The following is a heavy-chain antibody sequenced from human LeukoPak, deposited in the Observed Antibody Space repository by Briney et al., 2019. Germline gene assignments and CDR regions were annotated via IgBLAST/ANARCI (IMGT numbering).Heavy chain of an antibody. V-gene: IGHV4-34*01. Sequence: SETLSLTCAVYGGSFSGYYCSWIRQPPGKGLEWIGSIYYSGSTYYNPSLKSRVTISVGTSKNQFSLKLSSVTAADTAVYYCARHRGRGATVKQLGPEDYYYYYMDVWGKGTTVTVSS. CDR3: ARHRGRGATVKQLGPEDYYYYYMDV. CDR2: IYYSGST. J-gene: IGHJ6*03. D-gene: IGHD6-6*01. CDR1: GGSFSGYY.